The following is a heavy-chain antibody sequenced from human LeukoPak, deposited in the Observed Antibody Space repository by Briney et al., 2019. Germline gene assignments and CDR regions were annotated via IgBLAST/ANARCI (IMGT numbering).Heavy chain of an antibody. Sequence: SQTLSLTCAISGDSVSSNSAAWNWIRQSPSRGLEWLGRTYYRSKWYNDYAVSVKSRITINPDTSKNQFSLQLNSVTPEDTAVYYCARARIAYGDYDFYYYYMDVWGKGTTVTISS. J-gene: IGHJ6*03. CDR3: ARARIAYGDYDFYYYYMDV. CDR2: TYYRSKWYN. D-gene: IGHD4-17*01. CDR1: GDSVSSNSAA. V-gene: IGHV6-1*01.